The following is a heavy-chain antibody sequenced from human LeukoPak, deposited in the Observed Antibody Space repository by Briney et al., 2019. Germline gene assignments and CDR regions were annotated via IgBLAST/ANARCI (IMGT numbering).Heavy chain of an antibody. J-gene: IGHJ4*02. D-gene: IGHD6-13*01. V-gene: IGHV4-59*01. CDR3: ARLSNSWPPYYFDY. CDR2: IYYSGST. CDR1: GGSICNYY. Sequence: SETLSLTCTVSGGSICNYYWSWIRQPPGKGLEWIGYIYYSGSTNYDPSLKSRVTISVDTSKNQFSLKLSSVTAADTAVYYCARLSNSWPPYYFDYWGQGTLVTVSS.